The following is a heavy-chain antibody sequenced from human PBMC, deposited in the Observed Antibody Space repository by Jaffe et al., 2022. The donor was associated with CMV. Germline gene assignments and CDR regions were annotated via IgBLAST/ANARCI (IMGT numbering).Heavy chain of an antibody. CDR2: IKQDGSEK. J-gene: IGHJ2*01. D-gene: IGHD3-22*01. V-gene: IGHV3-7*01. CDR1: GFTFSSYW. Sequence: EVQLVESGGGLVQPGGSLRLSCAASGFTFSSYWMSWVRQAPGKGLEWVANIKQDGSEKYYVDSVKGRFTISRDNAKNSLYLQMNSLRAEDTAVYYCAREGDYYDRVPPPWYFDLWGRGTLVTVSS. CDR3: AREGDYYDRVPPPWYFDL.